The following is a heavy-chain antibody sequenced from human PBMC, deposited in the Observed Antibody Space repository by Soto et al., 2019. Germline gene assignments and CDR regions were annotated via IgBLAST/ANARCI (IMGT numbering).Heavy chain of an antibody. CDR1: GGTFGSYT. J-gene: IGHJ3*02. CDR3: ARLPMGYSSGWYEENAFDI. Sequence: GASVKVSCKASGGTFGSYTIRWVRQAPGQGLEWMGRIIPILGIANYAQKFQGRVTITADKSTSTAYMELSSLRSEDTAVYYCARLPMGYSSGWYEENAFDIWGQGTMVTVSS. D-gene: IGHD6-19*01. V-gene: IGHV1-69*02. CDR2: IIPILGIA.